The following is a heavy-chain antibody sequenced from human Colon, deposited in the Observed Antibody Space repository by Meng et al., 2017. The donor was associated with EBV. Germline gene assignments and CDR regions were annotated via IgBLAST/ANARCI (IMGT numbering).Heavy chain of an antibody. Sequence: QVRREGAGRGRVKPSGTLSLACAVSGGSISSSHWWTWVRQPPGKGLEWIGEVYHTGSTKYNPSLRSRLTISVDKSKNQFSLNLTSVTAADTAVYYCARVWQSLTAFFDSWGQGTLVTVSS. CDR2: VYHTGST. D-gene: IGHD2-21*01. J-gene: IGHJ4*02. CDR1: GGSISSSHW. CDR3: ARVWQSLTAFFDS. V-gene: IGHV4-4*02.